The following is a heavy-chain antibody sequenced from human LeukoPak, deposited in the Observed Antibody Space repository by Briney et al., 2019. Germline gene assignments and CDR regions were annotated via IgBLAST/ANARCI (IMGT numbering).Heavy chain of an antibody. V-gene: IGHV4-31*03. D-gene: IGHD2-15*01. J-gene: IGHJ4*02. CDR1: GGSISSGGYY. CDR3: ARGGRVVVAASSRAPRVPFVY. CDR2: IYYSGST. Sequence: PSQTLSLTCTVSGGSISSGGYYWSWIRQHPGKGLEWIGYIYYSGSTYYNPSLKSRVTISVDTSKNQFSLKLSSVTAADTAVYYCARGGRVVVAASSRAPRVPFVYWGQGTLVTVSS.